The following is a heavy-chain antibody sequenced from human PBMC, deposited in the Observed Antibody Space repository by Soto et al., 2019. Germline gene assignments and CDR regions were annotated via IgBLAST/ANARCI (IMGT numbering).Heavy chain of an antibody. V-gene: IGHV5-51*01. CDR2: IYPGDSDT. CDR3: ARPNDFWSGYLQKGGFDP. CDR1: GYSFNSYW. J-gene: IGHJ5*02. Sequence: PGESLKISCKGSGYSFNSYWIGWVRQLPGRGLEWMGIIYPGDSDTRYSPSFQGQVTISADKSISTAYLQWNSLKASDTAMYYCARPNDFWSGYLQKGGFDPWGQGTLVTVSS. D-gene: IGHD3-3*01.